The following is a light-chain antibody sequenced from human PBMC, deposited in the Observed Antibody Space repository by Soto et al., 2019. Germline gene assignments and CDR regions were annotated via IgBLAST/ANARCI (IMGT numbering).Light chain of an antibody. CDR3: QQFDYYPLT. CDR1: QGVTSA. J-gene: IGKJ4*01. CDR2: GAS. V-gene: IGKV1D-13*01. Sequence: AIQLTQSPSSLSASVGDRVTISCRASQGVTSALAWYQQKPGKPPKLLIYGASNLESGVPSRFSGSGSGTEFTLTISSLQPEDFATYYCQQFDYYPLTFGGGTKVEI.